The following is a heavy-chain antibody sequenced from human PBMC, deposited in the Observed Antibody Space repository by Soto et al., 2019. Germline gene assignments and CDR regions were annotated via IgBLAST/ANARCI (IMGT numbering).Heavy chain of an antibody. D-gene: IGHD3-10*01. J-gene: IGHJ6*02. CDR2: ISYDGSNK. CDR3: AKANSVRGVAGFYYYYYGMDV. CDR1: GFTFSSYG. V-gene: IGHV3-30*18. Sequence: GGSLRLSCAASGFTFSSYGMHWVRQAPGKGLEWVAVISYDGSNKYYADSVKGRFTISRDNSKNTLYLQMNSLRAEDTAVYYCAKANSVRGVAGFYYYYYGMDVWGQGTTVTVSS.